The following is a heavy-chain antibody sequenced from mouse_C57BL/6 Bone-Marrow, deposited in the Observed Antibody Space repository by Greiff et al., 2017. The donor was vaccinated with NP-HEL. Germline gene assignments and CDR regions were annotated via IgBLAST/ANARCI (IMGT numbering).Heavy chain of an antibody. Sequence: VQLQQSGPGLVQPSQSLSITCTVSGFSLTSYGVHWVRQSPGKGLEWLGVIWSGGSTDYNAAFISRLSISKDNSKSQVFFKMNSLQADDTAIYYCARKRLDGNYAMDYWGQGTSVTVSS. CDR1: GFSLTSYG. D-gene: IGHD2-1*01. V-gene: IGHV2-2*01. CDR2: IWSGGST. J-gene: IGHJ4*01. CDR3: ARKRLDGNYAMDY.